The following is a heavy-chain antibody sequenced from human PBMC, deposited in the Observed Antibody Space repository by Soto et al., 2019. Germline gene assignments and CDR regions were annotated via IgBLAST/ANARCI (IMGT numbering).Heavy chain of an antibody. CDR3: ARHATASRYYYEIDV. D-gene: IGHD6-6*01. CDR1: GGSISRNS. J-gene: IGHJ6*04. CDR2: VYNDGPT. Sequence: QVQLQESGPGLVSPSETLSLTCTVSGGSISRNSWSWIRQPPGKGLAWIVYVYNDGPTDFSPSLKSRATISVDTSKDQFSLKLNSVTAADTPFYYCARHATASRYYYEIDVWGKGTTVTVSS. V-gene: IGHV4-59*08.